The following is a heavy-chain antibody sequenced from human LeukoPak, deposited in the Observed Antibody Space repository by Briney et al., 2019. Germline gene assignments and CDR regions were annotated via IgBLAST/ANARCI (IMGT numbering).Heavy chain of an antibody. D-gene: IGHD6-6*01. CDR3: ASMYSSSFAVFDY. J-gene: IGHJ4*02. V-gene: IGHV3-7*03. CDR1: GFTFSSYW. CDR2: IEQDGSEK. Sequence: GGSLRLSCAASGFTFSSYWMSWVRQAPGKGLEWVANIEQDGSEKYYVDSVKGRFTISRDNAKNLLYLQMNSLRAEDTAVYYCASMYSSSFAVFDYWGQGTLVTVSS.